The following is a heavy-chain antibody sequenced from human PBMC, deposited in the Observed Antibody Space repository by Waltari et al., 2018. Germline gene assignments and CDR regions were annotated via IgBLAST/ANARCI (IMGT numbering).Heavy chain of an antibody. D-gene: IGHD6-25*01. V-gene: IGHV3-33*01. J-gene: IGHJ6*02. Sequence: QVQLVESGGSVVQPGRSLRPHCAASGITFEDHGLPWVSQGPGKGLEGVGVRWYDGSNQYYADSVKGRFTISRDNSKNTLYLQMNSLRAEDTAVYYCARSEADEGMDVWGQGTTVTVSS. CDR3: ARSEADEGMDV. CDR2: RWYDGSNQ. CDR1: GITFEDHG.